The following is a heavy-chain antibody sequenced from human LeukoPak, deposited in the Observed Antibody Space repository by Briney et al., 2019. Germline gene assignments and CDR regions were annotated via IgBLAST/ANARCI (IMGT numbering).Heavy chain of an antibody. CDR3: AKDRRLWFGELLSFDY. Sequence: PGGSLRLSCAASGFTVSSNYMSWVRQAPGKGLEWVSVIYSGGSTYYADSVKGRFTISRDNSKNTLYLQMNSLRAEDTAVYYCAKDRRLWFGELLSFDYWGQGTLVTVSS. V-gene: IGHV3-53*01. CDR1: GFTVSSNY. D-gene: IGHD3-10*01. J-gene: IGHJ4*02. CDR2: IYSGGST.